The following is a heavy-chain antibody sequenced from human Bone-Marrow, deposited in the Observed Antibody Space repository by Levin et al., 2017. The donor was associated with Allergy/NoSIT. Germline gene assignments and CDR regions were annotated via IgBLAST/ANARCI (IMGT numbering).Heavy chain of an antibody. V-gene: IGHV3-30*18. D-gene: IGHD2-2*02. CDR2: ISYDGKDK. Sequence: GGSLRLSCAASGFTFTSHAMQWVRQAPGKGPQLVALISYDGKDKFYAESVQGRFSISRDDSKDTLYLQMNGLRVEDTAVYYCAKVRNKGGYCTSASCDIQLYFDSWGQGTLVTVSS. CDR3: AKVRNKGGYCTSASCDIQLYFDS. J-gene: IGHJ4*02. CDR1: GFTFTSHA.